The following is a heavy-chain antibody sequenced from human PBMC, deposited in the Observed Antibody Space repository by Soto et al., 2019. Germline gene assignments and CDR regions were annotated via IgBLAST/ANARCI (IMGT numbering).Heavy chain of an antibody. CDR1: GFTFGIYS. J-gene: IGHJ5*02. CDR3: ARGDRFRCSGDRCFSDGLFLS. Sequence: EVQLVESGGGLVQRGGSLRLSCAASGFTFGIYSMNWVRQAPGTRLEWISYINGSSSTMYYADSVKGRFIISRDNADNSLYLQMNSLRDADTAVYYCARGDRFRCSGDRCFSDGLFLSWGQGTLVTVSS. D-gene: IGHD2-15*01. CDR2: INGSSSTM. V-gene: IGHV3-48*02.